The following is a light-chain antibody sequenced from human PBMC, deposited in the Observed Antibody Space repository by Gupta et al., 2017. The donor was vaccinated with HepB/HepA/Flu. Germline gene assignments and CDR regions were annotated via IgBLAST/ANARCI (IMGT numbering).Light chain of an antibody. Sequence: YVLTQPPSVSVAPGKTATITCEGNSIGTKSVHWYQQKPGQAPVLVVYDDSDRPSGIPERFSGSNSGNTATLTISGVEAGDDAYYYCQVWDSRSDGVFGGGTKVTVL. J-gene: IGLJ3*02. CDR3: QVWDSRSDGV. CDR1: SIGTKS. CDR2: DDS. V-gene: IGLV3-21*03.